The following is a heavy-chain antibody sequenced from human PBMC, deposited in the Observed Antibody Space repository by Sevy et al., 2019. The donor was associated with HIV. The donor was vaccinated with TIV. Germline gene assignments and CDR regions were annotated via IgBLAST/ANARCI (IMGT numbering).Heavy chain of an antibody. CDR2: INPSGGST. D-gene: IGHD2-2*01. CDR1: GYTFTSYY. CDR3: ARDGGIVVVPAADTNTYFDY. Sequence: ASVKVSCKASGYTFTSYYMHWVRQAPGQGLEWMGIINPSGGSTSYAQKFQGRVTMTRDTSTSTVYMELGSLRSEDTAVYYCARDGGIVVVPAADTNTYFDYWGQGTLVTVSS. J-gene: IGHJ4*02. V-gene: IGHV1-46*01.